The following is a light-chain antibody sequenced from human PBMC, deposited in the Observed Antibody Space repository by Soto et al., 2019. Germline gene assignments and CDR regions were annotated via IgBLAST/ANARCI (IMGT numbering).Light chain of an antibody. V-gene: IGKV3-15*01. Sequence: EXGTXXCRARQSVSSNLAWYQQKPGQAPRLLIYGASTRATGIPARFSGSRSGTDFTLTISSLQSEDFAVYYCQQYHNWPTFGQGTKVDIK. J-gene: IGKJ1*01. CDR3: QQYHNWPT. CDR2: GAS. CDR1: QSVSSN.